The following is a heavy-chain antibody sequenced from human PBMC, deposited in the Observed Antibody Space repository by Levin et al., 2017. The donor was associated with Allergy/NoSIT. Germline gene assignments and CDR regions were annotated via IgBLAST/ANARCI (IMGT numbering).Heavy chain of an antibody. V-gene: IGHV3-49*03. CDR3: ARVGGFGDSSRNYFDFMDV. J-gene: IGHJ6*03. D-gene: IGHD3-10*01. CDR1: GFTFGVYA. Sequence: GGSLRLSCTASGFTFGVYAIIWFRQAPGKGLEWVSFIRSKAYGGTTEHAASVRGRFSISRDDSKSIADLQMNSLKTEDTAVYYCARVGGFGDSSRNYFDFMDVWGKGTTVTVSS. CDR2: IRSKAYGGTT.